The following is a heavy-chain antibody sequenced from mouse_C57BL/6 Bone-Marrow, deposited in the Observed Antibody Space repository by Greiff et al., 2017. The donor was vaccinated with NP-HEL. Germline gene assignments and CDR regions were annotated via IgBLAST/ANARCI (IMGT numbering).Heavy chain of an antibody. V-gene: IGHV1-15*01. CDR2: IDPETGGT. CDR3: TRRGGIYYGNYLAWFAY. D-gene: IGHD2-1*01. J-gene: IGHJ3*01. CDR1: GYTFTDYE. Sequence: QVQLKQSGAELVRPGASVTLSCKASGYTFTDYEMHWVKQTPVHGLEWIGAIDPETGGTAYNQKFKGKAILTADKSSSTAYMELRSLTSEDSAVYYCTRRGGIYYGNYLAWFAYWGQGTLVTVSA.